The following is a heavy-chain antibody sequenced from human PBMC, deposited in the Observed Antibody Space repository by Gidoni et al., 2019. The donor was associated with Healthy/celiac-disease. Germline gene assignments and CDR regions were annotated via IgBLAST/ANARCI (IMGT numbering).Heavy chain of an antibody. D-gene: IGHD1-7*01. CDR2: ISSSGSTI. CDR1: GFTFSSYE. Sequence: EVQLVESGGGLVQPGGSLRLSCAASGFTFSSYEMNWVRQAPGTGLEWVSYISSSGSTIYYADSVKGRFTISRDNAKNSLYLQMNSLRAEDTAVYYCARQLELVCDYWGQGTLVTVSS. V-gene: IGHV3-48*03. J-gene: IGHJ4*02. CDR3: ARQLELVCDY.